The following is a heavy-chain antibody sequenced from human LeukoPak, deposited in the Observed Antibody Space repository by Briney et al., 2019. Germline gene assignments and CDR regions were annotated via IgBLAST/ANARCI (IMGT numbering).Heavy chain of an antibody. V-gene: IGHV4-4*09. Sequence: AETLSLTCTVSRGAISSYYWNWIRQPPGKGLEWIGYVSTSGSTNNNPSLKSRVTISVDTSKNQFSLKLSSVTAADTAVYYCARNRVTTTDAFDIWGQGTMVTVSS. CDR1: RGAISSYY. D-gene: IGHD4-17*01. CDR3: ARNRVTTTDAFDI. J-gene: IGHJ3*02. CDR2: VSTSGST.